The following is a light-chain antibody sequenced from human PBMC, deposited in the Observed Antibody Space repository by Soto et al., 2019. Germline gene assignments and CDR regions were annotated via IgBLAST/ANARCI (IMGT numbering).Light chain of an antibody. CDR3: QQRSNWPLT. Sequence: EIVLTQSPATLSLSPVERATLSCRASQSVSSYLAWYQQKPGQAPRLLIYDESNRATGSTDRFSGSWSVPDFSLTSSSLEPEDFAVYYCQQRSNWPLTFGGGTKVEIK. V-gene: IGKV3-11*01. CDR1: QSVSSY. CDR2: DES. J-gene: IGKJ4*02.